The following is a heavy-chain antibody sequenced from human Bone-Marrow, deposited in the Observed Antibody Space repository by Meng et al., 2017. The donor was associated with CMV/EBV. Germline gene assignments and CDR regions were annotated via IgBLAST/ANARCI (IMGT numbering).Heavy chain of an antibody. D-gene: IGHD3-3*01. CDR1: GFTFSNAW. V-gene: IGHV3-15*01. Sequence: GGSLRLSCAASGFTFSNAWMSWVRQAPGKGLEWVGRIKSKIDGGTTDYAAPVKGRFTISRDDSKNTLYLQMNSLKTEDTAVYYCTTDRSRMFGVVIIDGYWGQGTLDTVSS. CDR2: IKSKIDGGTT. J-gene: IGHJ1*01. CDR3: TTDRSRMFGVVIIDGY.